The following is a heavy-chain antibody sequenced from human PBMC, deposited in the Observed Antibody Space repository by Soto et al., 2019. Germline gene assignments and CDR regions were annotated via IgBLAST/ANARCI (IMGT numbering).Heavy chain of an antibody. CDR1: GFTFSSYW. J-gene: IGHJ4*02. V-gene: IGHV3-7*01. CDR3: ARDPGIAAAAPDY. CDR2: IKQDGSEK. D-gene: IGHD6-13*01. Sequence: GGSLRLSCAASGFTFSSYWMSWFRQAPGKGLEWVANIKQDGSEKYYVDSVKGRFTISRDNAKNSLYLQMNSLRAEDTAVYYCARDPGIAAAAPDYWGQGTLVTVSS.